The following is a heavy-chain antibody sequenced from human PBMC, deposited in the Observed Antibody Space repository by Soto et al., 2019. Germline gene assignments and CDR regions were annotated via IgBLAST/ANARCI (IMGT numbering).Heavy chain of an antibody. V-gene: IGHV4-59*08. Sequence: SETLSLTCTVSCGPISSFYWTWIRQPPGKGLEWIGYIYYSGSTYYNPSLKSRVTISVDTSKNQFSLKLSSVTAADTAVYYCARHYCRGGSCYRPPFDYWGRGTLVTVSS. D-gene: IGHD2-15*01. CDR3: ARHYCRGGSCYRPPFDY. CDR2: IYYSGST. J-gene: IGHJ4*02. CDR1: CGPISSFY.